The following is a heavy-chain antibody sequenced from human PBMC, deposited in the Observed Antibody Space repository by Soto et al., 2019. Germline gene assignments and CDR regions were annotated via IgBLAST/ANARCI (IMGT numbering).Heavy chain of an antibody. D-gene: IGHD6-13*01. CDR2: INPNSGGT. V-gene: IGHV1-2*04. CDR3: ARDLPSGYSSSWYRSVVTYGMDV. CDR1: GYTFTSYG. Sequence: ASAKVSCKASGYTFTSYGISWVRQAPGQGLEWMGWINPNSGGTNYAQKFQGWVTMTRDTSISTAYMELSRLRSDDTAVYYCARDLPSGYSSSWYRSVVTYGMDVWGQGTTVTVSS. J-gene: IGHJ6*02.